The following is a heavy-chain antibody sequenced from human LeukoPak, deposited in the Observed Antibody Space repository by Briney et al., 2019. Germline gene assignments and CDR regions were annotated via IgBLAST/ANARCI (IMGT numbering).Heavy chain of an antibody. CDR2: IYHSGST. J-gene: IGHJ4*02. D-gene: IGHD2-2*02. CDR3: ARDGSDIVVVPAAILPLDY. V-gene: IGHV4-38-2*02. CDR1: GYSISSGYY. Sequence: PSETLSLTCTVSGYSISSGYYWGWIRQPPGKGLEWIGSIYHSGSTYYNPSLKSRVTISVDTSENQFSLKLSSVTAADTAVYYCARDGSDIVVVPAAILPLDYWGQGTLVTVSS.